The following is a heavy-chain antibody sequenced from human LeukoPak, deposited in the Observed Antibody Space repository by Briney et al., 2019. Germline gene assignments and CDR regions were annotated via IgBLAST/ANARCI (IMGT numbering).Heavy chain of an antibody. J-gene: IGHJ4*02. CDR3: VRLYDDYTNGHFDS. Sequence: GGPLRLSCAASGFTFSSYSMNWVRQAPGKGLEWVSYISSSSSTIYYADSVKGRFTISRDNAKNSLYLQLNSLRAEDTAVYYCVRLYDDYTNGHFDSWGQGTLVTVSS. V-gene: IGHV3-48*04. CDR2: ISSSSSTI. CDR1: GFTFSSYS. D-gene: IGHD4-11*01.